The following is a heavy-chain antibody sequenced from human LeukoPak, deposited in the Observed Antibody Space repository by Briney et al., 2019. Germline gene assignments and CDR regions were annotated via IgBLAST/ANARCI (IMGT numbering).Heavy chain of an antibody. CDR3: ARSHPQNYYDSSGYYVSFDY. D-gene: IGHD3-22*01. J-gene: IGHJ4*02. Sequence: VASVKVSCKASGYTFTGYYMHWVRQAPGQGLEWMGGIIPIFGTANYAQKFQGRVTITADESTSTAYMELSSLRSEDTAVYYCARSHPQNYYDSSGYYVSFDYWGQGTLVTVSS. V-gene: IGHV1-69*13. CDR1: GYTFTGYY. CDR2: IIPIFGTA.